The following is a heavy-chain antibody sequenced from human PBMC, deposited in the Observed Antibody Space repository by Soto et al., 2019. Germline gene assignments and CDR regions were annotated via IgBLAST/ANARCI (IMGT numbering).Heavy chain of an antibody. J-gene: IGHJ4*02. D-gene: IGHD1-26*01. CDR3: ASLLYSTNFDY. Sequence: QLQLQESGPGLVKPSETLSLTCTVSGGSISSSSYYWGWIRQPPGKGLEWIGSIYYSGSTYYNPSLKSRVTISVDTSKNQFSLKLSSVTAADTAVYYCASLLYSTNFDYWGQGTLVTVSS. CDR1: GGSISSSSYY. V-gene: IGHV4-39*01. CDR2: IYYSGST.